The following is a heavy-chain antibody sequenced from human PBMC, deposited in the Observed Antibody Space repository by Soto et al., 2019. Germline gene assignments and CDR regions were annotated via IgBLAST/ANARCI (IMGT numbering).Heavy chain of an antibody. V-gene: IGHV4-34*01. J-gene: IGHJ4*02. CDR3: ARGRAEDYDILTAYYTYFCDC. CDR2: INHSGST. D-gene: IGHD3-9*01. Sequence: SETLSLTCAVYGGSFSGYYWSWIRQPPGKGLEWIGEINHSGSTNYNPSLKSRVTISVDTSKNQFSLKLSSVTAADTAVYYCARGRAEDYDILTAYYTYFCDCWGQGTLVTVSS. CDR1: GGSFSGYY.